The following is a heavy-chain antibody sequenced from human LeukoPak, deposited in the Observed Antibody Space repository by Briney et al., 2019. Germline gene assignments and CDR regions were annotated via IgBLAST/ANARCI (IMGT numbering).Heavy chain of an antibody. V-gene: IGHV4-34*01. CDR1: GGSISSYY. D-gene: IGHD6-25*01. Sequence: SETLSLTCTVSGGSISSYYWSWIRQPPGKGLEWIGEINHSGSTNYNPSLKSRVTISVDTSKNQFSLKLSSVTAADTAVYYCARGQLRLSNWGQGSLVIVSS. CDR2: INHSGST. CDR3: ARGQLRLSN. J-gene: IGHJ4*02.